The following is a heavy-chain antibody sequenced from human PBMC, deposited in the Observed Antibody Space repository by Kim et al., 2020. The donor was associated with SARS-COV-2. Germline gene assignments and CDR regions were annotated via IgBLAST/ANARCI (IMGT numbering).Heavy chain of an antibody. CDR2: ISYDGSNK. J-gene: IGHJ6*01. V-gene: IGHV3-30*04. CDR1: GFTFSSYA. CDR3: ARDRGETVYYYYYYGMDV. D-gene: IGHD4-17*01. Sequence: GGSLRLSCAASGFTFSSYAMHWVRQAPGKGLEWVAVISYDGSNKYYADSVKGRFTISRDNSKNTLYLQMNSLRAEDTAVYYCARDRGETVYYYYYYGMDV.